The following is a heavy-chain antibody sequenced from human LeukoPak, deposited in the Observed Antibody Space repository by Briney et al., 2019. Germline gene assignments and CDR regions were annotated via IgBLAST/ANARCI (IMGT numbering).Heavy chain of an antibody. CDR1: GGSINSDGYS. D-gene: IGHD3-16*02. V-gene: IGHV4-30-2*01. CDR2: IYHSGST. CDR3: ARAASGGLLGDS. J-gene: IGHJ4*02. Sequence: PSETLSLTCAVSGGSINSDGYSWSWIRQPPGKGLEWIGYIYHSGSTYYNPSLKSRVTISVDRSKNQFSLKLSSVTAADTAVYYCARAASGGLLGDSWGQGTLVTVSS.